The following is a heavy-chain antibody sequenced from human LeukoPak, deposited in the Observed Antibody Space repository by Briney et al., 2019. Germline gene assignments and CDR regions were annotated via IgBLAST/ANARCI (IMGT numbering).Heavy chain of an antibody. CDR1: GGSFSGYS. Sequence: SETLSLTCAVYGGSFSGYSWSWIRQPPGEGLEWIGEINHSGSTNYNPSLKSRVTISVDTSKNQFSLKLSSVTAADTAVYYCARGPLRYSSGWFDYWGQGTLVTVSS. J-gene: IGHJ4*02. D-gene: IGHD6-19*01. CDR3: ARGPLRYSSGWFDY. CDR2: INHSGST. V-gene: IGHV4-34*01.